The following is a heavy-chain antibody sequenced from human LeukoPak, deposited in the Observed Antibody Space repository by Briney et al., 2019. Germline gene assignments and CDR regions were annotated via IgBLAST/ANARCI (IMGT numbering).Heavy chain of an antibody. Sequence: SETLSLTCAVYGGSFSGYYWSWIRQPPGKGLEWIGEINHSGSTNYNPSLKSRVTISVDTSKNQFSLKLSSVTAADTAVYYCARGGARLQWLVPRLYYFDYWGQGTLVTVSS. CDR2: INHSGST. CDR3: ARGGARLQWLVPRLYYFDY. V-gene: IGHV4-34*01. CDR1: GGSFSGYY. J-gene: IGHJ4*02. D-gene: IGHD6-19*01.